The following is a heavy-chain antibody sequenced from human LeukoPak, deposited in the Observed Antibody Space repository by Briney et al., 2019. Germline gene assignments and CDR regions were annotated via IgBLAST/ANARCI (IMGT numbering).Heavy chain of an antibody. D-gene: IGHD3-10*01. CDR1: GYSFTSYW. Sequence: GESLKISCQGSGYSFTSYWIAWVRQMPGKGLEWMGTIYPGDSGTRYSPSFQGQVAISADKSISTAYLQWTSLKASDSAMFYCARIDGSGSYYNDYYFVYWGQGTLVTVSS. CDR3: ARIDGSGSYYNDYYFVY. CDR2: IYPGDSGT. J-gene: IGHJ4*02. V-gene: IGHV5-51*01.